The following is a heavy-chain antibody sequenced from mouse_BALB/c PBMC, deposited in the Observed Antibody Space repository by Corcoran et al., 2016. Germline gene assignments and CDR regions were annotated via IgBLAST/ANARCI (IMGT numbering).Heavy chain of an antibody. CDR2: IDPANGNT. Sequence: EVQLQQSGAELVKPGASVKLSCTASGFNIKDTYMHWVKQRPEQGLEWIGRIDPANGNTKYDPKFQGKATITADTSANTAYLQLSGLTLEDTAGDYCAITTVVYFDYWGQGTTLTGSS. J-gene: IGHJ2*01. D-gene: IGHD1-1*01. CDR3: AITTVVYFDY. CDR1: GFNIKDTY. V-gene: IGHV14-3*02.